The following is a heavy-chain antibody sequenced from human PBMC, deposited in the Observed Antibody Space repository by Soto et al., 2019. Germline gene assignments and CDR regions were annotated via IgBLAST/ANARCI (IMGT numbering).Heavy chain of an antibody. CDR3: MGDPNGDYIGAFDS. CDR1: EFTFSTYA. V-gene: IGHV3-23*01. CDR2: ITGSGGGA. J-gene: IGHJ3*02. D-gene: IGHD4-17*01. Sequence: EVQVLESGGGLVQPGGSLRLSCVASEFTFSTYAMTWVRQAPGEGLEWVSSITGSGGGASYSDSVKGRFTISRDNSKNTLYLRMNSLRVEDTAQYYCMGDPNGDYIGAFDSWGQGIMVTVSS.